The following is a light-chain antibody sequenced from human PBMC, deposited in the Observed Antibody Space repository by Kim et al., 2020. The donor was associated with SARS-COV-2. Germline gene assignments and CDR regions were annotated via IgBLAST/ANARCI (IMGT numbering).Light chain of an antibody. Sequence: EIVLTQSPATLSLSPGERATLSCRASQSISIYLAWYQQKPGQSPRLLIYDASNRATGTPARFTGSGSGTDFSLNISSLEPEDFAVYYCQQGNNWPLTFGGGTKVDIK. V-gene: IGKV3-11*01. J-gene: IGKJ4*01. CDR3: QQGNNWPLT. CDR1: QSISIY. CDR2: DAS.